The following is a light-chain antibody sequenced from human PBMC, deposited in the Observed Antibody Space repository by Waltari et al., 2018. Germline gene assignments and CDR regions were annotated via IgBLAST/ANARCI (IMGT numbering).Light chain of an antibody. Sequence: QSVLTQPPSVSGAPGQRVPISCTGSSSNIGAGYDVHWYQQLPGTAPKLLIYDNMNRPSGVPDRFSGSKSGTSASLAITGLQAEDEADYYCQSYDSSLSGSVFGGGTKLTVL. J-gene: IGLJ2*01. V-gene: IGLV1-40*01. CDR1: SSNIGAGYD. CDR3: QSYDSSLSGSV. CDR2: DNM.